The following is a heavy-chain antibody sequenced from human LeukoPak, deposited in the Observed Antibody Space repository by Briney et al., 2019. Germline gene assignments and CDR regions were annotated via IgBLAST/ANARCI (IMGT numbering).Heavy chain of an antibody. CDR1: GFTFSSYW. CDR2: IKQDGSEK. Sequence: GGSLRLSCAASGFTFSSYWMSWVRQAPGKALEWVANIKQDGSEKYYVDSVKGRFTISRDNAKNSLYLQMNSLRAEDTAVYYCARTGSVRSGVPFDYWGQGTLVTVSS. J-gene: IGHJ4*02. V-gene: IGHV3-7*01. CDR3: ARTGSVRSGVPFDY. D-gene: IGHD3-10*01.